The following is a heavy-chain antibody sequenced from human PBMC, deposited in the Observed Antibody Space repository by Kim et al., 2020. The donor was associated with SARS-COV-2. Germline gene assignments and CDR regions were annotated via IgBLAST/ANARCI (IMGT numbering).Heavy chain of an antibody. V-gene: IGHV3-23*01. Sequence: GGSLRLSCAASGFTFSSYAMSWVRQAPGKGLEWVSAISGSGGSTYYADSVKGRFTISRDNSKNTLYLQMNSLRAEDTAVYYCAKVYCSSTSCYIMWRQFDAFDIWGQGTMVTVSS. CDR1: GFTFSSYA. CDR3: AKVYCSSTSCYIMWRQFDAFDI. J-gene: IGHJ3*02. D-gene: IGHD2-2*02. CDR2: ISGSGGST.